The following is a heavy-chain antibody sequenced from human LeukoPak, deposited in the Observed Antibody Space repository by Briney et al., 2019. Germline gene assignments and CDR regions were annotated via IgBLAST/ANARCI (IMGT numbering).Heavy chain of an antibody. V-gene: IGHV3-74*01. CDR1: GFTFSSYW. CDR3: ARVSGYSYEYRWYFDL. Sequence: GGSLRLSCAASGFTFSSYWMHWVRQAPGKGLVWVSRINSDGSSTSYADSVKGRFTISRDTSKNMLYLQMNSLRAEDTAVYYCARVSGYSYEYRWYFDLWGRGTLVTVSS. D-gene: IGHD5-18*01. CDR2: INSDGSST. J-gene: IGHJ2*01.